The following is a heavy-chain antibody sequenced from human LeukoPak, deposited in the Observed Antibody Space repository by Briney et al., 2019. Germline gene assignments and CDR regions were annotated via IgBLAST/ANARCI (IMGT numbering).Heavy chain of an antibody. CDR2: INPNSGGT. V-gene: IGHV1-2*02. D-gene: IGHD6-13*01. CDR1: GYTFTDYY. CDR3: ARVRIGQQLDKYYYYAMDV. Sequence: ASVKVSCKASGYTFTDYYMHWVRQAPGQPLEWLGWINPNSGGTNYAQKFQGRVTMTTDTSISTAYMEVSRLRSDDTAVYYCARVRIGQQLDKYYYYAMDVWGQGTTVTVSS. J-gene: IGHJ6*02.